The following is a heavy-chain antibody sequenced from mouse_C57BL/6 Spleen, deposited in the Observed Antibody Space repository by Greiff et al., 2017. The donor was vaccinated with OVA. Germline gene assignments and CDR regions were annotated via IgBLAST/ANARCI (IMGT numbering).Heavy chain of an antibody. J-gene: IGHJ3*01. Sequence: EVMLVESGGGLVKPGGSLKLSCAASGFTFSDYGMHWVRQAPEKGLEWVAYISSGSSTIYYADTVKGRFTISRDNAKNTLFLQMTSLRSEDTAMYYCARRTYYSNYDWFAYWGQGTLVTVSA. V-gene: IGHV5-17*01. D-gene: IGHD2-5*01. CDR1: GFTFSDYG. CDR2: ISSGSSTI. CDR3: ARRTYYSNYDWFAY.